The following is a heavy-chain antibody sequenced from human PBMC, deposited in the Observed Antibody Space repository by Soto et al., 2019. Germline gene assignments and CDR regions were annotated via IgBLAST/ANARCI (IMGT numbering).Heavy chain of an antibody. CDR3: ATHGATTMARGAMKHYYYVMDV. V-gene: IGHV1-69*06. J-gene: IGHJ6*02. Sequence: ASVKVSCKASGGIFSSFTISWVRQAPGQGLEWLGGIIPIFDTPTYAQNFQGRVTITADKSTNTVYMELSSLRSEDTAVYYCATHGATTMARGAMKHYYYVMDVWGQGTTVTVSS. CDR1: GGIFSSFT. D-gene: IGHD3-10*01. CDR2: IIPIFDTP.